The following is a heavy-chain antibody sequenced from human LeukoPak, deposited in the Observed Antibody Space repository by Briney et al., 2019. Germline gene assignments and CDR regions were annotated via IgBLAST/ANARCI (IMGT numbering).Heavy chain of an antibody. V-gene: IGHV1-69*13. CDR2: IIPIFGTA. CDR1: GYTFTGYY. J-gene: IGHJ4*02. Sequence: SVKVSCKASGYTFTGYYMHWVRQAPGQGLEWMGGIIPIFGTANYAQKFQGRVTITADESTSTAYMELSSLRSEDTAVYYCARAMGGYSYGYAHFDYWGQGTLVTVSS. D-gene: IGHD5-18*01. CDR3: ARAMGGYSYGYAHFDY.